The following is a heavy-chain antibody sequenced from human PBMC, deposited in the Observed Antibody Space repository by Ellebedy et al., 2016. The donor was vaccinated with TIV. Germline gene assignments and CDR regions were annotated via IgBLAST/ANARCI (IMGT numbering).Heavy chain of an antibody. CDR1: GFTFDDYA. Sequence: GGSLRLXXAASGFTFDDYAMHWVRQAPGKGLEWVSGISWNSGSIGYADSVKGRFTISRDNAKNSLYLQMNSLRAEDTALYYCAKDIGEYNWNVGSSDAFDIWGQGTMVTVSS. D-gene: IGHD1-1*01. CDR2: ISWNSGSI. CDR3: AKDIGEYNWNVGSSDAFDI. V-gene: IGHV3-9*01. J-gene: IGHJ3*02.